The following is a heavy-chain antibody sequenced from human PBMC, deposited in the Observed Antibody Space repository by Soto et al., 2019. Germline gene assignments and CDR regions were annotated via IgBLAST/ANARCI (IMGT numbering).Heavy chain of an antibody. CDR1: GFTVSNVG. Sequence: EVQLVESGGGLVKPGGSLRLSCAVSGFTVSNVGMNWVRQAPGKGLKWVGHVESKADGGTVKYASPVKGRFTISRDDSTNNLFLQMTSLQSEDTVLYYCTTDSGFDQGFDFWGQGALVTVSS. D-gene: IGHD5-12*01. J-gene: IGHJ4*02. CDR2: VESKADGGTV. V-gene: IGHV3-15*07. CDR3: TTDSGFDQGFDF.